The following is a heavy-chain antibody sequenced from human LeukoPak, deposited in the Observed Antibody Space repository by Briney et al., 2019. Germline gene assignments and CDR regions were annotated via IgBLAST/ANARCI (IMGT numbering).Heavy chain of an antibody. J-gene: IGHJ5*02. V-gene: IGHV4-31*03. CDR3: ARETPLAPGLGWFDP. Sequence: SETLSLTCTVSGGSISSGGYYWSWIRQHPGKGLEWIGYIYYSGSTYHNPSLKSRVTISVDTSKNQFSLKLSSVTAADTAVYYCARETPLAPGLGWFDPWGQGTLVTVSS. CDR2: IYYSGST. CDR1: GGSISSGGYY. D-gene: IGHD1-14*01.